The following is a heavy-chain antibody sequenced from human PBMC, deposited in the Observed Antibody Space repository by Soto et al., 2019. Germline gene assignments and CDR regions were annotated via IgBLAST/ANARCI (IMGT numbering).Heavy chain of an antibody. Sequence: GGSLRLSCAASGFTFSSYAMSWVRQAPGRGLEWVAAISDGGSEKYYADSVKGRFTISRDNAKNSLYLQMNSLRAEDTAVYYCARGYCSGGSCYSTYAFDIWGQGTMVTVSS. CDR3: ARGYCSGGSCYSTYAFDI. CDR2: ISDGGSEK. J-gene: IGHJ3*02. CDR1: GFTFSSYA. D-gene: IGHD2-15*01. V-gene: IGHV3-7*01.